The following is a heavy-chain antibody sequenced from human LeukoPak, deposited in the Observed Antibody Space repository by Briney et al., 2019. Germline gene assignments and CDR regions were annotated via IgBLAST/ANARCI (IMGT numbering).Heavy chain of an antibody. V-gene: IGHV1-8*03. J-gene: IGHJ5*02. Sequence: ASVKVSCKASGYTFTSYDINWVRQATGQGREWMGWMNPNSGNTGYAQKFQGRVTITRNTSISTAYMELGSLRSEDTAVYYCARGGPYQLLLDGFDPWGQGTLVTVSS. CDR2: MNPNSGNT. CDR1: GYTFTSYD. CDR3: ARGGPYQLLLDGFDP. D-gene: IGHD2-2*01.